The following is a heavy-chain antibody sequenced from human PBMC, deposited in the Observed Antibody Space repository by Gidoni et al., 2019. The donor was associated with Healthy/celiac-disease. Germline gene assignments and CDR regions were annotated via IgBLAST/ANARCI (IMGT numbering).Heavy chain of an antibody. D-gene: IGHD2-2*01. CDR1: GFTFISYS. Sequence: EVQLVESGGGLVKPGGSLRLSCAASGFTFISYSMNWVRQAPGNGLEWVSSISSSSSYIYYADSVKGRFTISRDNAKNSLYLQMNSRRAEDTAVYYCARDSNEAFSRYCSSTSCQKEYSSGWPDYWGQGTLVTVSS. CDR2: ISSSSSYI. J-gene: IGHJ4*02. V-gene: IGHV3-21*01. CDR3: ARDSNEAFSRYCSSTSCQKEYSSGWPDY.